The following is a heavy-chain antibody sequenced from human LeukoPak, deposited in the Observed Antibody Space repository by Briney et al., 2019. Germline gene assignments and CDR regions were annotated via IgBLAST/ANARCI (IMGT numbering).Heavy chain of an antibody. D-gene: IGHD2-2*01. CDR2: ISSSSSYI. J-gene: IGHJ4*02. Sequence: GGSLRLSCAASGFTFSSYSMNWVRQAPGKGLEWVSSISSSSSYIYYADSVKGRFTISRDNAKNSLYLQMNSLRAEDTAVYYCARGAVVPYCSSTSCRAYYFDDWGQGTLVTVSS. CDR1: GFTFSSYS. V-gene: IGHV3-21*01. CDR3: ARGAVVPYCSSTSCRAYYFDD.